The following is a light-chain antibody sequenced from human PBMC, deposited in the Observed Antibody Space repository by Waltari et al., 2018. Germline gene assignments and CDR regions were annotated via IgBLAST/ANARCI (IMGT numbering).Light chain of an antibody. V-gene: IGKV3-15*01. Sequence: EIVMTQSPATLSVSPGERATVSCRASQSVSSNLDWYQQKPGQAPRLLIYGASTRATGIPARFRGSGSGTEFTLTISSMQSEDFAVYYCQQYNNWPGTFGQGTKVELK. CDR3: QQYNNWPGT. CDR1: QSVSSN. J-gene: IGKJ1*01. CDR2: GAS.